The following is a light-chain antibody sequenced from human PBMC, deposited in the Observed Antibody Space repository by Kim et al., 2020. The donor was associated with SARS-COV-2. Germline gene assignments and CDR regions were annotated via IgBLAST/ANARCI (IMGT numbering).Light chain of an antibody. CDR3: QQYSTWPPMYT. V-gene: IGKV3D-15*01. CDR1: QIVSSN. Sequence: FPGERATLSCRASQIVSSNLAWYQQKPGQAPRLLIYGASTRATGIPDKFSGSGSGTEFTLTISSLQSEDFAVYYCQQYSTWPPMYTFGQGTKLEI. CDR2: GAS. J-gene: IGKJ2*01.